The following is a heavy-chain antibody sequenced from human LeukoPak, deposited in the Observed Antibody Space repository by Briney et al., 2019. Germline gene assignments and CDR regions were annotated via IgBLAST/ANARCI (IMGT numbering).Heavy chain of an antibody. CDR1: GFTFSSYT. Sequence: GGSLRLSCAASGFTFSSYTMNWVRQAPGKGLEWVSSISSSSSYIYYADSVKGRFTISRYNAKNSLYLQMNSLRAEDTAVYYCARGPYCSGGSCYPNWFDPWGQGTLVTVSS. CDR2: ISSSSSYI. J-gene: IGHJ5*02. CDR3: ARGPYCSGGSCYPNWFDP. V-gene: IGHV3-21*01. D-gene: IGHD2-15*01.